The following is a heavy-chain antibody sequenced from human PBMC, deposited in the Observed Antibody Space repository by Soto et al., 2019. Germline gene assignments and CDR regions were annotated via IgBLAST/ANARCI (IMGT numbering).Heavy chain of an antibody. CDR1: GFTFSSYG. V-gene: IGHV3-30*18. CDR2: ISYDGSNK. J-gene: IGHJ6*02. Sequence: QVQLVESGGGVVQPGRSLRLSCAASGFTFSSYGMHWVRQAPGKGLEWVAVISYDGSNKYYADSVKGRFTISRDNSKNTLYLQMNSLRAEDTAVYYCANLGGYPPRSYGMDVWGQGTTVTVSS. CDR3: ANLGGYPPRSYGMDV. D-gene: IGHD5-12*01.